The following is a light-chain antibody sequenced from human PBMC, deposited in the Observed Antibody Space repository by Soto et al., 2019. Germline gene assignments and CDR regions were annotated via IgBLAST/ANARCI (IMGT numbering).Light chain of an antibody. CDR3: QQSDSFPYT. CDR2: AAS. CDR1: QDIRTW. Sequence: DIQMTQSPPSVTASVGDTVTITCRARQDIRTWLAWYQQSPGKAPKLLIYAASSLRSGVPSRFSGSGSGTDVTLTISSLQPEDFATYYCQQSDSFPYTFGRGTILEI. V-gene: IGKV1-12*01. J-gene: IGKJ2*01.